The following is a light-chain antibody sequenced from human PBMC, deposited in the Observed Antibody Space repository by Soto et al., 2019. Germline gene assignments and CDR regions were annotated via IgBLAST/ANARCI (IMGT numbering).Light chain of an antibody. CDR1: QSVSTW. V-gene: IGKV1-5*03. CDR3: QQYHSYPWK. J-gene: IGKJ1*01. Sequence: IQMTQSPSTLSASVGDRVTITCRASQSVSTWLAWYQQKPGKAPKLLIYKASSLESGVPSRFSGSGSGTEITLTISSLQPDDFATYYCQQYHSYPWKFGQGTKVDIK. CDR2: KAS.